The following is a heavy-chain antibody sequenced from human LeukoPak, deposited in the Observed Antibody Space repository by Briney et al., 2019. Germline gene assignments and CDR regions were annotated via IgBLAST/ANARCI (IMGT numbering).Heavy chain of an antibody. CDR3: ARDVRVKQQLTIRGSDYFYYMDV. Sequence: SVRVSCKASGGTFSSFALSWVRQAPGQGLEWMGGIIPIFGTANYAQTFQGRVTIYSDASTSTDYMELSSLRSEDAAVYYCARDVRVKQQLTIRGSDYFYYMDVWGNGTTVIVSS. CDR2: IIPIFGTA. CDR1: GGTFSSFA. J-gene: IGHJ6*03. D-gene: IGHD6-13*01. V-gene: IGHV1-69*13.